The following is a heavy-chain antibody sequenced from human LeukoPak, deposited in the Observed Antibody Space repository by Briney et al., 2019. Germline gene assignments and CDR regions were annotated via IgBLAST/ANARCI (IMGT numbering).Heavy chain of an antibody. CDR1: GFTFSSYA. V-gene: IGHV3-64D*06. Sequence: PGGSLRLFCSASGFTFSSYAMLWVRQAPGKGLEYVSTISSNGGSTYYADSVKGRFTISRDNSKNTLYLQMSSLRAEDTAVYYCVKGGIVVLISAFDIWGQGTMVTVSS. D-gene: IGHD3-22*01. CDR3: VKGGIVVLISAFDI. CDR2: ISSNGGST. J-gene: IGHJ3*02.